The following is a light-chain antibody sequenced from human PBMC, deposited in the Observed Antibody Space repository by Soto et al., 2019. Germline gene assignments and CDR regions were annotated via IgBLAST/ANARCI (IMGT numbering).Light chain of an antibody. CDR3: CSYAGSSTYVV. CDR2: EGS. Sequence: QSALTQPASVSGSPGQSITISCTGTSSDVGSYNLVSWYQQHPGKAPKLIIYEGSKRPSGVSYRFSGSKSGNTASLTISGLQAEDEADYYCCSYAGSSTYVVFGGGTKLTVL. V-gene: IGLV2-23*01. J-gene: IGLJ2*01. CDR1: SSDVGSYNL.